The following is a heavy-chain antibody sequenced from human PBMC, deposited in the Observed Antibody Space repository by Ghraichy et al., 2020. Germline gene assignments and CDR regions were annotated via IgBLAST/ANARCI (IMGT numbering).Heavy chain of an antibody. J-gene: IGHJ4*02. Sequence: LSLTCAASGFTFSTYWMNWVRQAPGKGLEWVANIKKDGSDKYYVDSVKGRFTISRDNARNSLYLQMNDVRAEDTAVYYCVGGSGWHIDYWGQGTLVTVSS. CDR2: IKKDGSDK. D-gene: IGHD6-19*01. CDR1: GFTFSTYW. V-gene: IGHV3-7*01. CDR3: VGGSGWHIDY.